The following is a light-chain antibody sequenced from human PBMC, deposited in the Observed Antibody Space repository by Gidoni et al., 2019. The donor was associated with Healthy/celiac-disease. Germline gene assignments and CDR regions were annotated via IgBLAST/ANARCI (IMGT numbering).Light chain of an antibody. CDR1: QSVSRY. CDR3: QQRSNWPPYT. J-gene: IGKJ2*01. CDR2: DAS. V-gene: IGKV3-11*01. Sequence: EIVLTQSPATLSLSPGERATLSCRASQSVSRYLAWYQQKPGQAPRLLIYDASNRATGIPARFSGSGSGTDFTLTICSLVPEDFAVYYCQQRSNWPPYTFGQXTKLEIK.